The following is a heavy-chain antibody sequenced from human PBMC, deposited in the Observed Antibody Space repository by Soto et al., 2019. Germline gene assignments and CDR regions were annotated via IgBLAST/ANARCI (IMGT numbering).Heavy chain of an antibody. CDR3: ARDQGVVAAKGGFDY. CDR1: GGSISSYY. CDR2: IYYSGST. J-gene: IGHJ4*02. D-gene: IGHD2-15*01. Sequence: ETLSLTCTVSGGSISSYYWSWIRQPPGKGLEWIGYIYYSGSTNYNPSLKSRVTISVDTSKNQFSLKLSSVTAADTAVYYCARDQGVVAAKGGFDYWGQGTLVTVSS. V-gene: IGHV4-59*01.